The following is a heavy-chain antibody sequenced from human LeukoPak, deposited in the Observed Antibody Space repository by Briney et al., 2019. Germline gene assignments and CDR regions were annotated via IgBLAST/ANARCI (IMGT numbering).Heavy chain of an antibody. V-gene: IGHV3-23*01. CDR1: GFTFSNFA. CDR3: AKGAAAGKVDWFDP. Sequence: GGSLRLSCAASGFTFSNFAMMWVRQAPGTGLQWVSTITGYGATFYADSVRGRFTIFRDTSMNTLFLQMNSLGAEDTAVYYCAKGAAAGKVDWFDPGGQGTLVTVSS. D-gene: IGHD6-13*01. J-gene: IGHJ5*02. CDR2: ITGYGAT.